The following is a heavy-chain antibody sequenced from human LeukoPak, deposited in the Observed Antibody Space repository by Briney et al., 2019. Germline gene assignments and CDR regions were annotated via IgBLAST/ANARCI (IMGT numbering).Heavy chain of an antibody. CDR2: INANSGDT. D-gene: IGHD3-10*01. J-gene: IGHJ4*02. CDR1: GHTFTGYY. Sequence: GASVKVSCKASGHTFTGYYMHWVRQAPGQGLEWMGWINANSGDTNYAQKFQGRVTMTRDTSISTAYMELSRLRSDDTAVYYCAREPPVPFGEFDIPYFDYWGQGTLVTVSS. CDR3: AREPPVPFGEFDIPYFDY. V-gene: IGHV1-2*02.